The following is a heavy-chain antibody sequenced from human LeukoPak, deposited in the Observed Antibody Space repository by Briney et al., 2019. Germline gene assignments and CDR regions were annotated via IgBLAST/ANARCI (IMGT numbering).Heavy chain of an antibody. J-gene: IGHJ4*02. Sequence: ASVKVSCKASGYTFTSYGISWVRQAPGRGLEWMGWISAYNGNTNYAQKLQGRVTMTTDTSTSTAYMELRSLRSDDTAVYYCARDRGVTIFGVVIALFDYWGQGTLVTVSS. D-gene: IGHD3-3*01. CDR3: ARDRGVTIFGVVIALFDY. V-gene: IGHV1-18*01. CDR2: ISAYNGNT. CDR1: GYTFTSYG.